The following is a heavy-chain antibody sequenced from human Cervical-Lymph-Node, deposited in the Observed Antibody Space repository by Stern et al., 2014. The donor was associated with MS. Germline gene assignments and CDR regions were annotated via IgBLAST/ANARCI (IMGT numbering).Heavy chain of an antibody. CDR3: PKDGDKTAYGMDV. J-gene: IGHJ6*02. Sequence: VQLLESGGGVVQPGRSLRLSCVASGFTFSSHGMHWVRQAPGKGLEWLAVIWHDGSNKYYADSVKGRFTISRDNSKNTLFLQMNSLRAEDTAIYYCPKDGDKTAYGMDVWGQGTTVTVSS. CDR1: GFTFSSHG. V-gene: IGHV3-33*06. D-gene: IGHD2-21*02. CDR2: IWHDGSNK.